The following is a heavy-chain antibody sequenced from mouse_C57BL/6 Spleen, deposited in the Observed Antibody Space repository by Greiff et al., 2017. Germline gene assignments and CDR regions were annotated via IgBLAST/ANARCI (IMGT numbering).Heavy chain of an antibody. Sequence: EVQLQESGGGLVKPGGSLKLSCAASGFTFSSYAMSWVRQTPEKRLEWVATISDGGSYTYYPDNVKGRFTISRDNAKNNLYLQMSHLKSEDTAMYYCAREGGYFDVWGTGTTVTVSS. CDR1: GFTFSSYA. J-gene: IGHJ1*03. V-gene: IGHV5-4*01. CDR3: AREGGYFDV. CDR2: ISDGGSYT.